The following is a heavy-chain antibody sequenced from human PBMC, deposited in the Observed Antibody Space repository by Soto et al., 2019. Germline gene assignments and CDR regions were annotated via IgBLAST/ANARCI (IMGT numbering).Heavy chain of an antibody. CDR3: AREKEHILTGYYATNLDY. J-gene: IGHJ4*02. CDR2: ISYDGSNK. D-gene: IGHD3-9*01. CDR1: GFTFSSYA. V-gene: IGHV3-30-3*01. Sequence: PGGSLRLSCAASGFTFSSYAMHWVRQAPGKGLEWVAVISYDGSNKYYADSVKGRFTISRDNSKNTLYLQMNSLRAEDTAVYYCAREKEHILTGYYATNLDYWGQGTLVTVSS.